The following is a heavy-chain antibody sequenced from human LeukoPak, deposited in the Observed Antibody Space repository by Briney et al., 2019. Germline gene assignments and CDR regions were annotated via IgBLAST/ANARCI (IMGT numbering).Heavy chain of an antibody. V-gene: IGHV3-7*01. D-gene: IGHD2-2*01. CDR1: GFTFSSYW. Sequence: PGGSLRLSCAASGFTFSSYWMSWVRQAPGKGLEWVANIKQDGSEKYYVDSVKGRFTISRDNSKDTLYLQMNSLRVEDTAVYYCAKGGEVCSSTSCYGHFDYWGQGTLVTVSS. J-gene: IGHJ4*02. CDR2: IKQDGSEK. CDR3: AKGGEVCSSTSCYGHFDY.